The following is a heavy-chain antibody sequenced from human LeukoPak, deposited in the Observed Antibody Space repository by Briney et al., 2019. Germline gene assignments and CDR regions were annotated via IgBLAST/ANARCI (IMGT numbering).Heavy chain of an antibody. D-gene: IGHD2-15*01. J-gene: IGHJ3*02. Sequence: PGGSLRLSCAASGFTFSSYAMSWVRQAPGKGLEWVSAIMGSGGSTYYADSVKGRFTISRDNSKNTLYLQMNSLRAEDTAVYYCARASRIPLGCIGGRCDSGNVFVIWGEGTKGTVSS. CDR3: ARASRIPLGCIGGRCDSGNVFVI. CDR1: GFTFSSYA. V-gene: IGHV3-23*01. CDR2: IMGSGGST.